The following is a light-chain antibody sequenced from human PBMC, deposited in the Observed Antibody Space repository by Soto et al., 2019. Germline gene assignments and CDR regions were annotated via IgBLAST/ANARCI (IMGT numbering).Light chain of an antibody. CDR2: DNN. Sequence: QSVLTQPPSVSAAPGQKVTISCSGSSSNIGNNYVSWYQQLPGTAPKLLMYDNNKRPTEIPDRFSASKSGTSATLGITGLQTGDEADYYCGTWDSSLSAVVFGGGTKLTVL. CDR1: SSNIGNNY. CDR3: GTWDSSLSAVV. V-gene: IGLV1-51*01. J-gene: IGLJ2*01.